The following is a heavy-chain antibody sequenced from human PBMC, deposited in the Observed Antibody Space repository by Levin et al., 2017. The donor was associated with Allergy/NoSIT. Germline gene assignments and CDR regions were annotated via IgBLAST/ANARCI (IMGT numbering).Heavy chain of an antibody. Sequence: SVKVSCKASGGTFSSYAISWVRQAPGQGLEWMGGIIPIFGTANYAQKFQGRVTITADKSTSTAYMELSSLRSEDTAVYYCAQLVGATSLYYYYYGMDVWGQGTTVTVSS. V-gene: IGHV1-69*06. D-gene: IGHD1-26*01. CDR3: AQLVGATSLYYYYYGMDV. CDR1: GGTFSSYA. J-gene: IGHJ6*02. CDR2: IIPIFGTA.